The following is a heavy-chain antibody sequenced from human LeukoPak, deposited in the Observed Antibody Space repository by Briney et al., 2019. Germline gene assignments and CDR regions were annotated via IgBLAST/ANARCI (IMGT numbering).Heavy chain of an antibody. D-gene: IGHD3-22*01. CDR2: IRYDGSNK. V-gene: IGHV3-30*02. Sequence: GGSLRLSCAASGFTFSSYGMHWVRQARGKGLEWVAFIRYDGSNKYYADSVKGRFTISRDNSKNTLYLQMNSLRAEDTAVYYCAKDPTDFDSSGQTYFDYWGQGSLVTVSS. J-gene: IGHJ4*02. CDR1: GFTFSSYG. CDR3: AKDPTDFDSSGQTYFDY.